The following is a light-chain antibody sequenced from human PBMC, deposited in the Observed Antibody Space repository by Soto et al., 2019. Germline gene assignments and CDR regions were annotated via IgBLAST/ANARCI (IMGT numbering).Light chain of an antibody. CDR2: GAS. CDR1: QSIDRY. J-gene: IGKJ4*01. CDR3: QQGSRTLT. V-gene: IGKV1-39*01. Sequence: DIQMTQSPSSLSASVGDRVTITCRASQSIDRYLNWYQQKPETAPKLLISGASSLRSGVPSRFSGSGSGTDFTLTINSLQPEDFATYYCQQGSRTLTFGGGTKVDIK.